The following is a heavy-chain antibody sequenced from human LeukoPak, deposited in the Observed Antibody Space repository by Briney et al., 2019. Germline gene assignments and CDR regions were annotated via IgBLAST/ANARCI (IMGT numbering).Heavy chain of an antibody. V-gene: IGHV5-51*01. CDR1: GYSFSSYW. CDR3: ARLSTTQGDTSDY. J-gene: IGHJ4*02. Sequence: GASLKISCKGSGYSFSSYWIGWVRQMPGKGLEWMGIIYPGDSDTRYSPSFQGQVTISADKSISTAYLQWSILKASDTAMYYCARLSTTQGDTSDYWGQGTLVTVSS. D-gene: IGHD2-21*02. CDR2: IYPGDSDT.